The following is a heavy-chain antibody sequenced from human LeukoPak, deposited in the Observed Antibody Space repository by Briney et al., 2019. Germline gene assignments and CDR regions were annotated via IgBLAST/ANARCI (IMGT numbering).Heavy chain of an antibody. CDR2: IKQDGSEK. Sequence: PGGSLRLSCAASGFTFSSYWMSWVRQAPGKGLEWVAHIKQDGSEKYYVDSVKGRFTISRDNAKNSLYLQMNSLRAEDTAVYYCARGAYDFWSGYYSYYYMDVWGKGTTVTVSS. CDR1: GFTFSSYW. CDR3: ARGAYDFWSGYYSYYYMDV. J-gene: IGHJ6*03. D-gene: IGHD3-3*01. V-gene: IGHV3-7*01.